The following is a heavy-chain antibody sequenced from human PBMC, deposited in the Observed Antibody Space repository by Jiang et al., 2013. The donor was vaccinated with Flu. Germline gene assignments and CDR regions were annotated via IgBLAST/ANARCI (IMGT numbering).Heavy chain of an antibody. D-gene: IGHD1-7*01. J-gene: IGHJ4*02. Sequence: PGASVRVSCKTSGFSFTTYHIHWVRQAPGQSLEWMGWVHSGSGDTIYSQKFQDRVTFTRDTSATTAYMEVRSLRSEDTAIYYCAAFPYVSAGTSHWGQGTLITVSS. CDR3: AAFPYVSAGTSH. V-gene: IGHV1-3*01. CDR1: GFSFTTYH. CDR2: VHSGSGDT.